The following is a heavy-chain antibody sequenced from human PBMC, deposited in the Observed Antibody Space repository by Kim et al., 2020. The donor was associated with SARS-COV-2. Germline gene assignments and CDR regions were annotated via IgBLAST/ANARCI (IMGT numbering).Heavy chain of an antibody. V-gene: IGHV3-23*01. CDR1: GFTFSSYA. D-gene: IGHD3-10*01. CDR2: ISGSGGRT. CDR3: AKDPLWFGELSDDY. J-gene: IGHJ4*02. Sequence: GGSLRLSCAVSGFTFSSYAMSWVRQAPGKGLEWVSAISGSGGRTFYAESVKGRFTISRDNSKNTLYLQMNSLRAEDTAIYYCAKDPLWFGELSDDYWGQGTLVTVSS.